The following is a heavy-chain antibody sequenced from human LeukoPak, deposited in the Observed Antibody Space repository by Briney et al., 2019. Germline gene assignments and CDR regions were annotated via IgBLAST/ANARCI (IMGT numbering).Heavy chain of an antibody. CDR1: GGSFSGYY. CDR2: INHSGST. Sequence: KASETLSLTCAVYGGSFSGYYWSWIRQPPGKGLEWIGEINHSGSTNYNPSLKGRVTISVDTSKNQFSLKLSSVTAADTAVYYCARGPSQRSTMIVVVIKGFDIWGQGTMVTVSS. J-gene: IGHJ3*02. D-gene: IGHD3-22*01. V-gene: IGHV4-34*01. CDR3: ARGPSQRSTMIVVVIKGFDI.